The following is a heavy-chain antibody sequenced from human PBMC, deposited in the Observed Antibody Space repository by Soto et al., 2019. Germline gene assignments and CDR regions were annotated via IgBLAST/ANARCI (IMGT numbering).Heavy chain of an antibody. D-gene: IGHD1-1*01. Sequence: QVQLEQSGPEEMKFGASVRISCKASGYSFTTYDITWVRQAHGQRPEWMGWISATSANTNSADKFRGRDRWNTDTSTGTAYMDVMRLTSDDTAIYYCETFTTGAIPFNVWGQGTLITVSS. J-gene: IGHJ4*02. V-gene: IGHV1-18*04. CDR1: GYSFTTYD. CDR3: ETFTTGAIPFNV. CDR2: ISATSANT.